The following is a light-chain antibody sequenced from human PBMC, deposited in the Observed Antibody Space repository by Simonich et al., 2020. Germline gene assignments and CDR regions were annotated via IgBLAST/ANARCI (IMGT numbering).Light chain of an antibody. CDR1: QSVLYSSNNKNY. CDR3: QQYYSTPRT. CDR2: WAS. J-gene: IGKJ2*01. V-gene: IGKV4-1*01. Sequence: DIVMTQSPDSLAVSLGERATINCKSSQSVLYSSNNKNYLAWYQKKPGKPPKLIIYWASTRESGVPDRFSGSGSGTDFTLTISSLQAEDVAVYYCQQYYSTPRTFGHGTKLEIK.